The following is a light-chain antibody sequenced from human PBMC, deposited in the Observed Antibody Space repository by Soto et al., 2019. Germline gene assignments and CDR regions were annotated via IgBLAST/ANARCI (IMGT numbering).Light chain of an antibody. CDR3: GTWDSSLSVYV. V-gene: IGLV1-51*01. J-gene: IGLJ1*01. Sequence: QAVVTQPPSVSAAPGQKITISCYGSSSNIGINYVSWFQHLPGTAPKLLMYDNNKRPSGIPDRFSGSKSGTSATLGITGLQTGDEADYYCGTWDSSLSVYVFGTGTKLTVL. CDR1: SSNIGINY. CDR2: DNN.